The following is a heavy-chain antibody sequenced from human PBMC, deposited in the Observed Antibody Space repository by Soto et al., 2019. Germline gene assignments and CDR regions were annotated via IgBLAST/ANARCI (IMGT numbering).Heavy chain of an antibody. CDR2: MYNTGST. V-gene: IGHV4-59*01. Sequence: QVQLQESGPGLVKPSETLSLTCTVSGGSISSYYWSWIRQPPGKGLEWFGYMYNTGSTVYNPSLKSRVTISVDTSKNQFSLKLNAVTAADTAEYYCARDLWGYCGTDCYPLDVWGQGTTVTVSS. CDR3: ARDLWGYCGTDCYPLDV. D-gene: IGHD2-21*02. J-gene: IGHJ6*02. CDR1: GGSISSYY.